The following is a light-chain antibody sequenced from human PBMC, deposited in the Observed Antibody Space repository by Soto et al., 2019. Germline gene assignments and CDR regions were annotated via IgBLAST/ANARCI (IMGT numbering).Light chain of an antibody. V-gene: IGLV1-51*01. CDR1: RSNIGNNA. Sequence: QSVLTQPPSVSAAPGQKVTVSCSGSRSNIGNNAVAWYQHLPGTAPKLLIYDNDKRPSGISDRFSASKSGTSATLAITGLQTGDEADYYCETWDSSLSAGVFGGGTKLIVL. CDR3: ETWDSSLSAGV. J-gene: IGLJ3*02. CDR2: DND.